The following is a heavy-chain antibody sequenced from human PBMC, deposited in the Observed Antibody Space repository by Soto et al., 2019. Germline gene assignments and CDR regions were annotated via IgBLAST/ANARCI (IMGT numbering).Heavy chain of an antibody. CDR1: GDSISSRSYY. CDR2: VYYSVST. V-gene: IGHV4-39*02. J-gene: IGHJ5*02. CDR3: VRGSAPQA. Sequence: SETLSLTCTVSGDSISSRSYYWGWVRQPPGKGLEWIGSVYYSVSTYYNPSLKSRVIISVDTSKNQLSLKLTSMTAADTAVYSCVRGSAPQACGQRSLATVSS.